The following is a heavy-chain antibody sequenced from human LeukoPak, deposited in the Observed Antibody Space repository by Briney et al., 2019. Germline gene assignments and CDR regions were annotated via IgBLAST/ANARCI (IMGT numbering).Heavy chain of an antibody. V-gene: IGHV4-59*01. CDR3: ARGVDDGLFGYLALYYYYYMDV. CDR2: IYYGGST. CDR1: GGSISSYY. D-gene: IGHD3-16*01. J-gene: IGHJ6*03. Sequence: QPSETLSLTCTVSGGSISSYYWSWIRQPPGKGLEWIGYIYYGGSTNYNPSLKSRVTISVDTSKNQFSLKLSSVTAADTAVYYCARGVDDGLFGYLALYYYYYMDVWGKGTTVTISS.